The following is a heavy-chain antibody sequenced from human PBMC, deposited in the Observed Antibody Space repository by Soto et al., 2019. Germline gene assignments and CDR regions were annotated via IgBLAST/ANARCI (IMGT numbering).Heavy chain of an antibody. CDR3: ARGLRPQIAVGGRGGHYYYMDV. V-gene: IGHV1-8*01. CDR1: GYTFTSYV. J-gene: IGHJ6*03. D-gene: IGHD6-19*01. CDR2: MNPNSGNT. Sequence: ASVKVSCKASGYTFTSYVINWVRQATGQGLEWMGWMNPNSGNTGYAQKFQGRVTMTRNTSISTAYMELSSLRSEDTAVYYCARGLRPQIAVGGRGGHYYYMDVWGKGTTVTVSS.